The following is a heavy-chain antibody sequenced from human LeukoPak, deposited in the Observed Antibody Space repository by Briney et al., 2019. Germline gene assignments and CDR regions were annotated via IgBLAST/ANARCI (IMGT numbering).Heavy chain of an antibody. J-gene: IGHJ4*02. CDR2: ISSSSSTI. D-gene: IGHD5-12*01. CDR3: ARASYGGYVGY. V-gene: IGHV3-48*01. Sequence: PGGSLRLSCAASGFTFSSYSMNWVRQALGKGLEWVSYISSSSSTIYYADSVKGRFTISRDNAKNSLYLQMNSLRAEDTAVYYCARASYGGYVGYWGRGTLVTVSS. CDR1: GFTFSSYS.